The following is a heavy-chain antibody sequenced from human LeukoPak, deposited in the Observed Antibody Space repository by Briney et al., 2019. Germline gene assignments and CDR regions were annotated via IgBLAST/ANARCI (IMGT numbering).Heavy chain of an antibody. CDR3: ARWGYYGSAPFGDAFDI. CDR1: GFTFSSYS. V-gene: IGHV3-48*04. CDR2: ISSSSSTI. D-gene: IGHD3-10*01. Sequence: GGSLRLSCAASGFTFSSYSMNWVRQAPGKGLEWVSYISSSSSTIYYADSVKGRFTISRDNAKNSLYLQMNSLRAEDTAVYYCARWGYYGSAPFGDAFDIWGQGTMVTVSS. J-gene: IGHJ3*02.